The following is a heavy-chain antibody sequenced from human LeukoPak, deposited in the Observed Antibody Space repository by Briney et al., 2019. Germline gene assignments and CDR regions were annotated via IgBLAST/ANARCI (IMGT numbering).Heavy chain of an antibody. V-gene: IGHV1-2*02. D-gene: IGHD6-25*01. J-gene: IGHJ4*02. CDR2: INPNSGGT. CDR3: ARVPFRRPADY. CDR1: GYTFTGYY. Sequence: ASVKVSCKASGYTFTGYYMHWVRQAPGQGLEWMGWINPNSGGTNYAQKFQGRVTMTRDTSTSTVYMELSSLRSEDTAVYYCARVPFRRPADYWGQGTLVTVSS.